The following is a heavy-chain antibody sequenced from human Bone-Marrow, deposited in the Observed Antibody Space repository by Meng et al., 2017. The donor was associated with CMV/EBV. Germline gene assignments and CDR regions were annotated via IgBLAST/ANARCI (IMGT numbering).Heavy chain of an antibody. V-gene: IGHV3-9*01. Sequence: SLKISCAASGFIFDVYAMHWVRQAPGQGLGWVSGISWNRATIAYADSVKGRFTISRDDAENSLYLEMNSLRPEDTALYYCVKDIGNYYGSGTYYGPFAMDVWGQGTSVTVSS. D-gene: IGHD3-10*01. J-gene: IGHJ6*02. CDR1: GFIFDVYA. CDR2: ISWNRATI. CDR3: VKDIGNYYGSGTYYGPFAMDV.